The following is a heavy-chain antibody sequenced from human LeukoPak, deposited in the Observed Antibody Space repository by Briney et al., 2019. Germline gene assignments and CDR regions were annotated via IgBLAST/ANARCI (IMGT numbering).Heavy chain of an antibody. CDR3: ARERRYCSSTSCQLYPTHNWFDP. V-gene: IGHV4-39*07. CDR2: IYYSGST. Sequence: SETLSLTCTVSGGSISSSSYYWGWIRQPPGKGLEWIGSIYYSGSTYYNPSLKSRVTMSVDTSKNQFSLKLSSVTAADTAVYYCARERRYCSSTSCQLYPTHNWFDPWGQGTLVTVSS. CDR1: GGSISSSSYY. J-gene: IGHJ5*02. D-gene: IGHD2-2*01.